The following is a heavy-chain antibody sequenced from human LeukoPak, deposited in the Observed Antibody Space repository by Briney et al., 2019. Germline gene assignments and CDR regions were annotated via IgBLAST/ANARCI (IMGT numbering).Heavy chain of an antibody. Sequence: GGSLRLSCAASGFTFSSYSMNRVRQAPGKGLEWVSSISSSSSYIYYADSVKGRFTISRDNAKNSLYLQMNSLRAEDTAVYYCARDDAYCSGGSCSLYNWFDPWGQGTLVTVSS. J-gene: IGHJ5*02. D-gene: IGHD2-15*01. CDR3: ARDDAYCSGGSCSLYNWFDP. CDR1: GFTFSSYS. V-gene: IGHV3-21*01. CDR2: ISSSSSYI.